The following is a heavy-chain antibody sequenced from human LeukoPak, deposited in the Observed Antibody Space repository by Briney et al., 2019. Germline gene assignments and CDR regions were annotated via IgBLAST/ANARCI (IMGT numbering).Heavy chain of an antibody. Sequence: PWRSLRLSCAASGFTFSSYGMHWVRQAPGKGLEWVAVISYDGNNKYYADSVKGRFTISRDNSKNTLYLQMNRLRAEDTAVYYCAKWGSSWYYDYWGQRTLVTVSS. CDR1: GFTFSSYG. CDR2: ISYDGNNK. J-gene: IGHJ4*02. D-gene: IGHD6-13*01. V-gene: IGHV3-30*18. CDR3: AKWGSSWYYDY.